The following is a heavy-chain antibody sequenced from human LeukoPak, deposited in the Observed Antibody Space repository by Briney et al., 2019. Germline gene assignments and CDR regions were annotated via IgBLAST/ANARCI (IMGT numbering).Heavy chain of an antibody. Sequence: ASVKVSCKASGYTFTSYDINWVRQATGQGLEWMGWMNPNSGNTGYAQKFQGRVTMTRNTSISTAYMELSSLGSEDTAVYYCARGLIAARPDDDYWGQGTLVTVSS. V-gene: IGHV1-8*01. D-gene: IGHD6-6*01. CDR3: ARGLIAARPDDDY. CDR2: MNPNSGNT. J-gene: IGHJ4*02. CDR1: GYTFTSYD.